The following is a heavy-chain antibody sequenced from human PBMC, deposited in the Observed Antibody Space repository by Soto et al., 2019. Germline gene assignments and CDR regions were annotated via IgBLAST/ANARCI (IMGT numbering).Heavy chain of an antibody. Sequence: PGGSLRLSCTASGFTFSSYAMSWVRQAPGKELEWVSTISGNSGKTNHAESVKGRFSISRDNSKNTVHLQLDSLRAEDTAVYFCAKLGFVLMELYYFHQWGHGTLVTVSS. CDR2: ISGNSGKT. D-gene: IGHD2-8*01. CDR1: GFTFSSYA. V-gene: IGHV3-23*01. CDR3: AKLGFVLMELYYFHQ. J-gene: IGHJ4*01.